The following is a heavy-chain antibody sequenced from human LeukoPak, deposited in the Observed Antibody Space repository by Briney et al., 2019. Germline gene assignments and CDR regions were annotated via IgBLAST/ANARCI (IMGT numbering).Heavy chain of an antibody. V-gene: IGHV3-7*01. CDR3: ARGVGNFRYYFDS. CDR2: IKQDGSEK. Sequence: GGSLRLSCAASGFTFSSYWMSWVRQAPGKGLEWVANIKQDGSEKYYVDSVKGRFTISRDNAEHSLYLQMNSLRAEETAVYYCARGVGNFRYYFDSWGQGTLVTVSS. J-gene: IGHJ4*02. D-gene: IGHD2/OR15-2a*01. CDR1: GFTFSSYW.